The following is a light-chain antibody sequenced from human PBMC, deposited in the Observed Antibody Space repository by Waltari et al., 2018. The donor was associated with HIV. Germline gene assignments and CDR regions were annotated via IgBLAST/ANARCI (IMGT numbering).Light chain of an antibody. CDR2: RNN. J-gene: IGLJ2*01. Sequence: QSVLTQPPSASGTPGQRVTISCSGSSSHVGSNYVHCYQQLPGTAPKLLIYRNNQRPSGVPDRFSGSKSGTSASLAISGLRSEDEADYYCAVWDDTLSGHLVFGGGTKLTVL. CDR1: SSHVGSNY. V-gene: IGLV1-47*01. CDR3: AVWDDTLSGHLV.